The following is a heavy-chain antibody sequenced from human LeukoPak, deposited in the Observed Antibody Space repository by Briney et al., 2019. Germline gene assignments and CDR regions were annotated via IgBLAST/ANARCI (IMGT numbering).Heavy chain of an antibody. CDR2: ISWDGDST. V-gene: IGHV3-43D*03. CDR3: AGPMGPAAIFGFDY. Sequence: GGSLRLSCAASGFTFDDYAMHWVRQAPGKGLECVSLISWDGDSTYYSDSVKGRFTISRDNAKNSLYLQMNSLRAEDTAVYYCAGPMGPAAIFGFDYWGQGTLVTVSS. CDR1: GFTFDDYA. J-gene: IGHJ4*02. D-gene: IGHD2-2*01.